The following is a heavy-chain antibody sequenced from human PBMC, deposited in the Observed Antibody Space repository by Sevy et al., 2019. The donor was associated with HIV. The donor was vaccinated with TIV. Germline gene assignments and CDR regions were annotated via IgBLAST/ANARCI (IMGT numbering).Heavy chain of an antibody. D-gene: IGHD3-10*01. J-gene: IGHJ4*02. CDR3: ARGGNYCRSENYYEKAGYDS. CDR1: GFSFDDHA. CDR2: ISWDSGSI. V-gene: IGHV3-9*01. Sequence: GGSLRLSCAASGFSFDDHAMHWVRQAPGKGLEWVSGISWDSGSIDYADSVKGRFTVGRDNDKKYMYLQMNSLRVEDTAFYYCARGGNYCRSENYYEKAGYDSWGQGTLVTVSS.